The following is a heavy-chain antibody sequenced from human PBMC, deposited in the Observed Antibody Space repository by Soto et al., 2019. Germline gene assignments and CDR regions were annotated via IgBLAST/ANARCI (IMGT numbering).Heavy chain of an antibody. Sequence: GASVKVSCKASGYTFTSYGSSWVRQAPGQGLEWMGWISAYNGNTNYAQKLQGRVTMTTDTSTSTAYMELRSLRSDDTAVYYCARDRDIVVVVAATPGNWFDPWGQGTLVTISS. J-gene: IGHJ5*02. V-gene: IGHV1-18*01. D-gene: IGHD2-15*01. CDR3: ARDRDIVVVVAATPGNWFDP. CDR1: GYTFTSYG. CDR2: ISAYNGNT.